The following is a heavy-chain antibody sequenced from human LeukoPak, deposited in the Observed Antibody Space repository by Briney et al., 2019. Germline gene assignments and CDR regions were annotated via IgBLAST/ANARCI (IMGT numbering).Heavy chain of an antibody. CDR3: ARGDIAAGAFVDY. V-gene: IGHV3-74*01. J-gene: IGHJ4*02. CDR1: GFTFNSYW. D-gene: IGHD6-13*01. CDR2: ITSDGSST. Sequence: GGSLRLSCAASGFTFNSYWMHWARQAPGKGLVWVSSITSDGSSTSYADSVKGRFTISRDNAKNTLYLQMNSLRAEDTAVYYCARGDIAAGAFVDYWGQGTLVTVSS.